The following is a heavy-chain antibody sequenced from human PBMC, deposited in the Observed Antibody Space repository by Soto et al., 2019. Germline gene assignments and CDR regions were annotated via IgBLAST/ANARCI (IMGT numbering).Heavy chain of an antibody. CDR3: ARVRTAMVIDY. V-gene: IGHV4-31*03. D-gene: IGHD5-18*01. J-gene: IGHJ4*02. CDR2: IYYSGST. Sequence: SEALSLTCTVSGGSISSGGYYWSWIRQHPGKGLEWIGYIYYSGSTYYNPSLKSRVTISVDTSKNQFSLKLSSVTAADTAVYYCARVRTAMVIDYWGQGTLVTVSS. CDR1: GGSISSGGYY.